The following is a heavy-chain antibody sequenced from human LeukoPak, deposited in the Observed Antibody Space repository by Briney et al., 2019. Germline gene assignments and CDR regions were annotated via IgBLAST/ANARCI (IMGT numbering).Heavy chain of an antibody. Sequence: ASVKVSCKASGYTFTSYYMHWVRQAPGQGLEWMGIINPSGDSTSSAQKFQGKVTMTRDTSINTAYMELSRLRSDDTAVYYCARATFYYDNDAFDIWGQGTMVTVSS. J-gene: IGHJ3*02. V-gene: IGHV1-46*01. CDR2: INPSGDST. CDR3: ARATFYYDNDAFDI. D-gene: IGHD3-22*01. CDR1: GYTFTSYY.